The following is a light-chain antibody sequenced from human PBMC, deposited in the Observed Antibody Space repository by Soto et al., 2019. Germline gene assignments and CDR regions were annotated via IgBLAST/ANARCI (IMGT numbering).Light chain of an antibody. CDR2: GNT. J-gene: IGLJ2*01. V-gene: IGLV1-40*01. Sequence: QSVLTQPPSVSGAPGQTVTISCTGSSSNIGAGYDVQWYQQPPGAAPQLVIFGNTNRPSGVPDRFSGSRSGTSASLDIIGLQAEDEGDYYCQSYDSSLTVYVVFGGGTKLTVL. CDR1: SSNIGAGYD. CDR3: QSYDSSLTVYVV.